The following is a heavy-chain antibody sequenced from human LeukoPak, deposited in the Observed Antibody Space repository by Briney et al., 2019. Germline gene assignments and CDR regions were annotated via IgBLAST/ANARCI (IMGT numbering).Heavy chain of an antibody. Sequence: GGSLRLSCAASGFTFNIYAMSWVRLAPGKGLQWVASMCGSAGCTFYTDSVKGRFTISRDNSNNTLYLEMNSLRAEDTAIYYCARDRPNYHESNGHYYERDGDHWGQGTLVTVSS. J-gene: IGHJ5*02. CDR2: MCGSAGCT. D-gene: IGHD3-22*01. V-gene: IGHV3-23*01. CDR3: ARDRPNYHESNGHYYERDGDH. CDR1: GFTFNIYA.